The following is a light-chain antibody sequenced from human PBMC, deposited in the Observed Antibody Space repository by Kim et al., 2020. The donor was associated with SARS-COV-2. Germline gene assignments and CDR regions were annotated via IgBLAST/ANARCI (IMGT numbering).Light chain of an antibody. V-gene: IGKV3-20*01. Sequence: EIVLTQSPGTLSLSPGERATLSCRASQSVRSSYLAWYQQKPGQAPRLLIYDESSRATGIPDRFSGSGSGTDFTLTISRLEPEDFAVYYCQQYGTSLRTFGQGTKVDIK. CDR2: DES. CDR1: QSVRSSY. CDR3: QQYGTSLRT. J-gene: IGKJ1*01.